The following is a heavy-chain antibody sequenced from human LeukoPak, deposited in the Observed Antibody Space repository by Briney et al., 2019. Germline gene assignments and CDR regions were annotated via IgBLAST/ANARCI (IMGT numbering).Heavy chain of an antibody. V-gene: IGHV3-30*02. J-gene: IGHJ4*02. CDR1: GFTFSSYG. D-gene: IGHD5-18*01. CDR3: ATYRQIQVPFEF. CDR2: IRYDGSNK. Sequence: GGSLRLSCAASGFTFSSYGMHWVRQAPGKGLEWVAFIRYDGSNKYYADSVKGRFTISRDNSKNTLYLQMDSLRAEDTATYYCATYRQIQVPFEFWGQGTLVTVPS.